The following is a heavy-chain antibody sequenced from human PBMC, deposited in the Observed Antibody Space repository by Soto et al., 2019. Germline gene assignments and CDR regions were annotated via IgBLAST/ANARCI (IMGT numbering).Heavy chain of an antibody. CDR3: AKGPYSSGWYYPGY. V-gene: IGHV3-23*01. Sequence: EVQLLESGGGLVQPGGSLRLSCAASGFTFSSYAMSWVRQAPGKGLEWVSAISGSGGSTYYADSVKGRFTISRDNSKNPLYLQMNSLRAEDTAVYYCAKGPYSSGWYYPGYWGQGTLVTVSS. CDR1: GFTFSSYA. J-gene: IGHJ4*02. D-gene: IGHD6-19*01. CDR2: ISGSGGST.